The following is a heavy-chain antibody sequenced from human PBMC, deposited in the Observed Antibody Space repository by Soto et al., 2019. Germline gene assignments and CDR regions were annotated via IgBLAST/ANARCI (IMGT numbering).Heavy chain of an antibody. D-gene: IGHD5-12*01. V-gene: IGHV1-69*06. CDR2: VLPISGST. CDR3: ATIIVRGGPLRFED. CDR1: GGLISKYS. J-gene: IGHJ4*01. Sequence: QVQLVQSGAEVRKPGSSVKVSCKTSGGLISKYSFNWVRQAPGQGLEWMGGVLPISGSTDYAQKFQGRLTITADRSMSTVYMELSRLRSDDTANYYCATIIVRGGPLRFEDGGQGMLISVSS.